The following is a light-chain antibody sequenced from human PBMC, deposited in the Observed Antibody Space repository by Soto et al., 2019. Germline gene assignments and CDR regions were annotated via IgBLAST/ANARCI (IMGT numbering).Light chain of an antibody. J-gene: IGLJ1*01. CDR3: SSHTSSRTLV. Sequence: QSALTQPASVSGSPGQSIAISCTGTSSDVGGYNFVSWYQHHPGKAPKLLIYDVTYRPSGVSDRFSASKSGNTASLTISGLQTEDEADYYCSSHTSSRTLVFGTGTRSPS. CDR2: DVT. V-gene: IGLV2-14*03. CDR1: SSDVGGYNF.